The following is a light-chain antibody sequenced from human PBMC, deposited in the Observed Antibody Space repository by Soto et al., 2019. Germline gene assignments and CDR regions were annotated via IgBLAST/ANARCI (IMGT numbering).Light chain of an antibody. V-gene: IGLV2-14*01. CDR2: DVS. J-gene: IGLJ2*01. Sequence: QSVLTQPASVSGSPGQSITISCAGTSSDVGGYTYVSWYQQRPGKAPKLMIYDVSNRPSGVSNRFSGSKSGNTASLTISGLQAEDEADYYCSSYTSSSTVVFGGGTKVTVL. CDR1: SSDVGGYTY. CDR3: SSYTSSSTVV.